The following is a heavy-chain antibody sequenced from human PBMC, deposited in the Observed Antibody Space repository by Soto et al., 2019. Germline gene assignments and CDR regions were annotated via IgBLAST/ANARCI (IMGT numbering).Heavy chain of an antibody. CDR2: IPYDGSNK. Sequence: QVQLVESGGGVVQPGRSLRLSCAASGFTFSSDGMHWGRQAPGKGLEWVAVIPYDGSNKYYADSVKGRFTISRDNYKTALYLQMNSLRAEDTGVYYGAKIVSWDTAMVLRDYWGQGTLVTVSS. J-gene: IGHJ4*02. D-gene: IGHD5-18*01. CDR3: AKIVSWDTAMVLRDY. V-gene: IGHV3-30*18. CDR1: GFTFSSDG.